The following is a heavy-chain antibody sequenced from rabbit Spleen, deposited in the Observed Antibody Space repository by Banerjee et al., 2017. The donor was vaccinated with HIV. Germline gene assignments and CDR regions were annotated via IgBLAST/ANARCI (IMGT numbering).Heavy chain of an antibody. CDR3: ARDLASVVGWNFSL. CDR1: GFSFNSGYD. CDR2: IYAPASGDT. D-gene: IGHD3-1*01. J-gene: IGHJ4*01. V-gene: IGHV1S40*01. Sequence: SLEESGGGLVKPGASLTLTCKASGFSFNSGYDMCWVRQAPGKGLEWIACIYAPASGDTDYANWATGRFTISKTSSTTVTLQMTSLTAADTATYFCARDLASVVGWNFSLWGPGTLVTVS.